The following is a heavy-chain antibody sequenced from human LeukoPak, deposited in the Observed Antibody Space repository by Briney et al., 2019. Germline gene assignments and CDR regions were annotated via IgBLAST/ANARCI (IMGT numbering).Heavy chain of an antibody. CDR2: IYYSRST. D-gene: IGHD3-10*01. CDR3: ARHRGYYGSGSKVDY. Sequence: PSETLSLTCSVSGGSISSSNHYWGWIRQPPGKGLEWIGSIYYSRSTYYNPSLKSRVTISVDTSKNQFSLKLSSVTAADTAVYYCARHRGYYGSGSKVDYWGQGTLVTVSS. V-gene: IGHV4-39*01. CDR1: GGSISSSNHY. J-gene: IGHJ4*02.